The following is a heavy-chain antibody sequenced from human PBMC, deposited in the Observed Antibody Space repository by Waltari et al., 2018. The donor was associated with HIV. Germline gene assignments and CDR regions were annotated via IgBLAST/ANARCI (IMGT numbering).Heavy chain of an antibody. V-gene: IGHV1-18*01. CDR2: ISANNGNT. CDR1: GYTFPTYG. D-gene: IGHD3-3*01. CDR3: ARVGRGDQYDFWSASMTGGGDY. Sequence: QVPLVQSGSEVKKPGASVKVSCQTSGYTFPTYGISWVRQAPGQGLDWVGWISANNGNTHFAQKYQDRVTMTTDMSTSTAYMQLRSLRSDDTAVYYCARVGRGDQYDFWSASMTGGGDYWGQGTLVTVSS. J-gene: IGHJ4*02.